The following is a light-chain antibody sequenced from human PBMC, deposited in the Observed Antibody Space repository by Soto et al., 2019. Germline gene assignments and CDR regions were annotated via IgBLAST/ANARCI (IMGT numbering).Light chain of an antibody. CDR2: AAS. Sequence: DIQMTQSPSSLSASVGDRVTITCRASQSISSYLNWYQQKPGKAPKLLIYAASSLQSGVPSRFSGSGSGTDFTLTISSLQPEDFSTYYCLQHSNIPPTFGQGTKVDIK. V-gene: IGKV1-39*01. CDR1: QSISSY. CDR3: LQHSNIPPT. J-gene: IGKJ1*01.